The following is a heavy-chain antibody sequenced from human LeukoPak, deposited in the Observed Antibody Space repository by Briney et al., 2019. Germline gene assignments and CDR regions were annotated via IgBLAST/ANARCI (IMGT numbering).Heavy chain of an antibody. V-gene: IGHV3-33*07. CDR2: IWYDGSNK. Sequence: GGSLRLSCIPSGFTFNSYAMFWVRQAPGKGLEWVSLIWYDGSNKYYADSVKGRFTISRDNSKNTLYLQMNSLRAEDTAVYYCARSNSSGWYWDYYYYGMDVWGQGTTVTVSS. J-gene: IGHJ6*02. D-gene: IGHD6-19*01. CDR1: GFTFNSYA. CDR3: ARSNSSGWYWDYYYYGMDV.